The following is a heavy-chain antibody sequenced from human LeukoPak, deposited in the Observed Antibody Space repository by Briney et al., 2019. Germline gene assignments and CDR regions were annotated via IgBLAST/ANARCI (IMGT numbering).Heavy chain of an antibody. CDR1: GGSISSSSYY. Sequence: SETLSLTCTVSGGSISSSSYYWGWIRQPPGKGLEWIGSIYYSGSTYYNPSLKSRVTISVDTSKNQFSLKLSSVTAADTAVYYCARDTRPRYCSGGSCPSYGYFDLWGRGTLVTVSS. CDR2: IYYSGST. J-gene: IGHJ2*01. CDR3: ARDTRPRYCSGGSCPSYGYFDL. D-gene: IGHD2-15*01. V-gene: IGHV4-39*07.